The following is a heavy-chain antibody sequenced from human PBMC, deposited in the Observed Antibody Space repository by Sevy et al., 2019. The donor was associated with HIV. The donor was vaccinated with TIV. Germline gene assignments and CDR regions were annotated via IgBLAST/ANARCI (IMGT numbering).Heavy chain of an antibody. D-gene: IGHD1-26*01. Sequence: ASVKVSCKASGYTFTNYHITWVRQAPGQGLEWMGWITAYNGNTNYAQRLQGRVTMTTDTSTSTAHMELRSLRSDDTAVYYCARAPSGSQGPGQYFHHWGQGTLVTVSS. J-gene: IGHJ1*01. V-gene: IGHV1-18*01. CDR3: ARAPSGSQGPGQYFHH. CDR1: GYTFTNYH. CDR2: ITAYNGNT.